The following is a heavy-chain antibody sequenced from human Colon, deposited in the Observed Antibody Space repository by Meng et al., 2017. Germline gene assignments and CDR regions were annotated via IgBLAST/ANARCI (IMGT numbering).Heavy chain of an antibody. V-gene: IGHV3-23*01. D-gene: IGHD1-14*01. CDR2: ISGSGGST. J-gene: IGHJ6*02. CDR1: GFTFSSYA. CDR3: AEAEPYNYYCYCGMDV. Sequence: GESLKISCAASGFTFSSYAMSWVRQAPGKGLEWVSGISGSGGSTYYADSVKGRFTISRDNSKNTLYLQMNSLRAEDTAVYYCAEAEPYNYYCYCGMDVWGQGTTVTVSS.